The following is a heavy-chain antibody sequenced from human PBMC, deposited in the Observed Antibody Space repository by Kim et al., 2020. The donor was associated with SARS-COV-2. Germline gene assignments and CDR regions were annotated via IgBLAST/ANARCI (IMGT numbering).Heavy chain of an antibody. J-gene: IGHJ4*02. CDR1: GGSISSGSYY. V-gene: IGHV4-61*02. Sequence: SETLSLTCTVSGGSISSGSYYWSWIRQPAGKGLEWIGRIYTSGSTNYNPSLKSRVTISVDTSKNQFSLKLSSVTAADTAVYYCAREYPLGYCSGGSCYSPFDYWGQGTLVTVSS. D-gene: IGHD2-15*01. CDR3: AREYPLGYCSGGSCYSPFDY. CDR2: IYTSGST.